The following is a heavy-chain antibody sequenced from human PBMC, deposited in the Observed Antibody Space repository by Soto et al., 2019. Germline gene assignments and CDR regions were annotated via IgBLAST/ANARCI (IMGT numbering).Heavy chain of an antibody. V-gene: IGHV1-46*03. D-gene: IGHD6-6*01. J-gene: IGHJ4*02. CDR1: GYTFTSYY. CDR2: INPSGGST. CDR3: ARDHPQLYSSSPSHFDY. Sequence: ASVKVSCKASGYTFTSYYMHWVRQAPGQGLEWKGIINPSGGSTSYAQKFQGRVTMTRDTSTSTVYMELSSLRSEDTAVYYCARDHPQLYSSSPSHFDYWGQGTLVTVSS.